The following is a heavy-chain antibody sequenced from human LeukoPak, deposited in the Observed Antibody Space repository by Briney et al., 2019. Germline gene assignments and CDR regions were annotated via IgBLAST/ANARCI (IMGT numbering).Heavy chain of an antibody. Sequence: GASVKVSCKASGYTFTSYDINWVRQATGQGLEWMGWMNPNSGNTGYAQKFQGRVTITRNTSISTAYMELSSLRSEDTAVYYCARDNRYSGSYADYWGQGTLVTVSS. CDR2: MNPNSGNT. CDR1: GYTFTSYD. D-gene: IGHD1-26*01. J-gene: IGHJ4*02. V-gene: IGHV1-8*03. CDR3: ARDNRYSGSYADY.